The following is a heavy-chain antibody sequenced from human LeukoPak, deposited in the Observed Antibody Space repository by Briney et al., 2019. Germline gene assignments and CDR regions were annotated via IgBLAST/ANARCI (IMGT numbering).Heavy chain of an antibody. CDR1: GFTFSSYA. CDR2: ISGSGGSA. D-gene: IGHD3-22*01. J-gene: IGHJ4*02. Sequence: GGSLRLSCAASGFTFSSYAMSWVRQAPGKGLEWVSAISGSGGSAYYADSVKGRFTISRDNSKNTLYLQMNSLGAEDTAVYYCARVSYYDSSGYYFLSYVDYWGQGTLVTVSS. V-gene: IGHV3-23*01. CDR3: ARVSYYDSSGYYFLSYVDY.